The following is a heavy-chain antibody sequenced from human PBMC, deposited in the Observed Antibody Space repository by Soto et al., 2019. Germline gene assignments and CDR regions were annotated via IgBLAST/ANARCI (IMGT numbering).Heavy chain of an antibody. CDR1: GGSISSGGYS. CDR3: ARAAGYCSSTSCYHDAFDI. J-gene: IGHJ3*02. D-gene: IGHD2-2*01. CDR2: IYHSGST. Sequence: SETLSLTCAVSGGSISSGGYSWSWIRQPPGKGLEWIGYIYHSGSTYYNPSLKSRVTISVDRSKNQFSLKLSSVTAADTAVYYCARAAGYCSSTSCYHDAFDIWGQGTMFTVSS. V-gene: IGHV4-30-2*01.